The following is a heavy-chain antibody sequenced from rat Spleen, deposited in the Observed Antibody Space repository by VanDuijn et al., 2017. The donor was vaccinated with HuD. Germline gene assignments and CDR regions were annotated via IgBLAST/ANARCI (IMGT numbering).Heavy chain of an antibody. CDR3: ARSTYYGYNWYFDF. D-gene: IGHD1-9*01. CDR2: INSAGNT. V-gene: IGHV3-3*01. CDR1: DHSITNGYR. Sequence: EVQLQESGPGLVKPSQSLSLTCSVTDHSITNGYRWNWIRKFPGNKLEWMGYINSAGNTLYNPSLKSRISITRDTSKNQFFLQLNSVTTEDTATYYCARSTYYGYNWYFDFWGPGTMVTVSS. J-gene: IGHJ1*01.